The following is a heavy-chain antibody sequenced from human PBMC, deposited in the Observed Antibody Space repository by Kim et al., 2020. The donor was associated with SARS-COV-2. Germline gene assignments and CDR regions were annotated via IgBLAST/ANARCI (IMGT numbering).Heavy chain of an antibody. CDR1: GYTFTSYA. CDR2: INAGNGNT. Sequence: ASVKVSCKASGYTFTSYAMHWVRQAPGQRLEWMGWINAGNGNTKYSQKFQGRVTITRDTSASTAYMELSSLRSEDTAVYYCARVGREWGIGGSYRAGAFDIWGQGTMVTVSS. V-gene: IGHV1-3*01. D-gene: IGHD1-26*01. J-gene: IGHJ3*02. CDR3: ARVGREWGIGGSYRAGAFDI.